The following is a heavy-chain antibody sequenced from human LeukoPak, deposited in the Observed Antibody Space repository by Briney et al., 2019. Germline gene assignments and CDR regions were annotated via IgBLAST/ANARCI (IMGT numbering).Heavy chain of an antibody. CDR2: INPTGGST. J-gene: IGHJ6*02. CDR3: AREMGYCSSTSCSNYYGMDV. CDR1: GYTFPSYF. Sequence: ASVKVSCKASGYTFPSYFMHWVRQAPGQGLEWMGIINPTGGSTTYAQKFQGRVTMTRDTSTSTVYMELSSLRSDDTAVYYCAREMGYCSSTSCSNYYGMDVWGQGTTVTVSS. D-gene: IGHD2-2*01. V-gene: IGHV1-46*01.